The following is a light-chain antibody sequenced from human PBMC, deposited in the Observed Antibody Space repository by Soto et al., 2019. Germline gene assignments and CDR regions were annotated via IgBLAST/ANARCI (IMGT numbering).Light chain of an antibody. Sequence: QSVLTQPASVSGSPGQSITVSCTGTSSDAGGYNYVSWYQQHPGKAPKLMIYGVTNRPSGVINRFSGSKSGNTASLTISGLQAEDEADYYCSSYTSSSTLVFGTGTKVTVL. CDR3: SSYTSSSTLV. J-gene: IGLJ1*01. CDR1: SSDAGGYNY. CDR2: GVT. V-gene: IGLV2-14*01.